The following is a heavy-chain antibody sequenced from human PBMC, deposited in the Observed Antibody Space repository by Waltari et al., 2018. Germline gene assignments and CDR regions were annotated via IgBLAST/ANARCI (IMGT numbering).Heavy chain of an antibody. J-gene: IGHJ4*02. CDR3: ARVGPYAGSGYYYGPWEY. V-gene: IGHV4-38-2*01. D-gene: IGHD3-22*01. Sequence: QVQLHESGPGLVKPSETLSLTCDVSGYSISSGFYWGWIRQPPGKGLEWIGSIYHDGKTHFSPSLQSRVTISVDTSKNQFSLKLKSVTDADTAVYYCARVGPYAGSGYYYGPWEYWGQGTLVAVSS. CDR2: IYHDGKT. CDR1: GYSISSGFY.